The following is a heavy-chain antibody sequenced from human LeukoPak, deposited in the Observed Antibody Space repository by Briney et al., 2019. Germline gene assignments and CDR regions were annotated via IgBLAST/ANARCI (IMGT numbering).Heavy chain of an antibody. V-gene: IGHV1-2*02. J-gene: IGHJ3*02. CDR1: GYTFTSYD. CDR3: ARGGCSSTSCYNNAFDI. D-gene: IGHD2-2*02. CDR2: INPNSGGT. Sequence: ASVKVSCKASGYTFTSYDINWVRQATGQGLEWMGWINPNSGGTNYAQKFQGRVTMTRDTSISTAYMELSRLRSDDTAVYYCARGGCSSTSCYNNAFDIWGQGTMVTVSS.